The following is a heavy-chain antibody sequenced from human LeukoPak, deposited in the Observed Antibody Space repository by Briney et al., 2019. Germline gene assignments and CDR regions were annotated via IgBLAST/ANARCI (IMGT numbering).Heavy chain of an antibody. V-gene: IGHV3-23*01. CDR2: ISGSGGST. J-gene: IGHJ4*02. CDR3: ARSATLYCSGGSCFFSNFDY. Sequence: GGSLRLSCAASGFTFSSYAMSWVRQAPGKGLEWVSAISGSGGSTYYADSVKGRFTISRDNSKNTLYLQMNSLSAEDTAVYYCARSATLYCSGGSCFFSNFDYWGQGTLVTVSS. CDR1: GFTFSSYA. D-gene: IGHD2-15*01.